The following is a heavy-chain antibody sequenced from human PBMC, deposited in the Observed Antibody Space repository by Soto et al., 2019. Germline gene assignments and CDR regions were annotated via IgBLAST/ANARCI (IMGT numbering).Heavy chain of an antibody. CDR3: ALIAAAGTDDYYYYGMDV. J-gene: IGHJ6*02. D-gene: IGHD6-13*01. Sequence: ESLKLSCKGSGYSFTSYWIGWVRQMPGKGLEWMGIIYPGDSDTRYSPSFQGQVTISADKSISTAYLQWSSLKASDTAMYYCALIAAAGTDDYYYYGMDVWGQGTTVTVSS. V-gene: IGHV5-51*01. CDR2: IYPGDSDT. CDR1: GYSFTSYW.